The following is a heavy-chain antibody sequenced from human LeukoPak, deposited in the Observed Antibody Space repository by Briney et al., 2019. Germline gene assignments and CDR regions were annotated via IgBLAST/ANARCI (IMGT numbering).Heavy chain of an antibody. CDR2: IIPIFGTA. V-gene: IGHV1-69*01. CDR3: AREGVYDNSGYNDALDI. J-gene: IGHJ3*02. Sequence: SVKVSCKASGSTFSSYAISWVRQAPGQGLEWMGGIIPIFGTANYAQKFQGRVTITAGESTSTAYMELSSLRSEDTAVYYCAREGVYDNSGYNDALDIWGQGTQVTVSS. CDR1: GSTFSSYA. D-gene: IGHD3-22*01.